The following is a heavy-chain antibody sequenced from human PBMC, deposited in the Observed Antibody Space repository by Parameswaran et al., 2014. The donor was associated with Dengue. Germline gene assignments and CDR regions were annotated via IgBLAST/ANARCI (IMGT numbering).Heavy chain of an antibody. V-gene: IGHV3-21*01. Sequence: VRQMPGKGLDWVSSITSSTTGRYIYYPDSVYYPDSVKGRFTTSRDNAKNSLYLQMNSLRAEDTAIYFCARVGGAAAFDIWGQGTMVTVSS. CDR2: ITSSTTGRYI. J-gene: IGHJ3*02. CDR3: ARVGGAAAFDI. D-gene: IGHD6-13*01.